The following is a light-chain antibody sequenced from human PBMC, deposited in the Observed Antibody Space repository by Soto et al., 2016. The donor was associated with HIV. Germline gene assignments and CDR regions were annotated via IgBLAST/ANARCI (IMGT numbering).Light chain of an antibody. CDR1: DIESRD. CDR2: DDS. Sequence: SYELTQPPSVSVAPGKTARITCGGNDIESRDVNWYQQKPGQAPVVVVYDDSDRPSGIPERFSGFNSGNTATLTISRVEAGDESDYYCQVWDSSSDVVFGGGTKLTVL. CDR3: QVWDSSSDVV. V-gene: IGLV3-21*03. J-gene: IGLJ2*01.